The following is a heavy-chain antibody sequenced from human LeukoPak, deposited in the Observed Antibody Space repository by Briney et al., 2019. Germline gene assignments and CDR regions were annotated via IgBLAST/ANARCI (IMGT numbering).Heavy chain of an antibody. Sequence: GGSLRLSCAASGFSFSSFAMNWVRQAPGKGLEWVSTIGGSGGNTYYADSVKGRFTISRDNPKNTLYPQMNSLRAEDTAVYYCARTRYGDYWGQGTLVTVSS. CDR2: IGGSGGNT. CDR3: ARTRYGDY. J-gene: IGHJ4*02. CDR1: GFSFSSFA. D-gene: IGHD4-17*01. V-gene: IGHV3-23*01.